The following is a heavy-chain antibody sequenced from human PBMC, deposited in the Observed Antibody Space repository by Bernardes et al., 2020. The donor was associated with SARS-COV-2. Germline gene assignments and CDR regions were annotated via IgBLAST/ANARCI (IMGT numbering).Heavy chain of an antibody. J-gene: IGHJ6*02. CDR3: ARAIVPNAAYTRLDYYYCGMDV. CDR1: GFTFSSYA. CDR2: TSYDGNST. Sequence: GGALRLSCAASGFTFSSYALQLVRPGPGKGLGGGGLTSYDGNSTYYSDSVKGRFTISRDNSKSTLYLQMNSLRPEDTAVYYCARAIVPNAAYTRLDYYYCGMDVWGQGTTVTVSS. D-gene: IGHD3-16*01. V-gene: IGHV3-30-3*01.